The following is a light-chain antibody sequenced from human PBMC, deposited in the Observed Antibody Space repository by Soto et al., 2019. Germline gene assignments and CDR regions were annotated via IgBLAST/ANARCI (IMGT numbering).Light chain of an antibody. CDR1: QSVSSY. CDR3: QQRTDWPLT. Sequence: EIVLTQSPATLSLSPGERATLSCRASQSVSSYLGWYQQKPGQAPRLLIYDASSRATGIPARFSGSGSGTDFPLTLSSLEPDDFAVYYCQQRTDWPLTFGGGTKVEIK. V-gene: IGKV3-11*01. J-gene: IGKJ4*01. CDR2: DAS.